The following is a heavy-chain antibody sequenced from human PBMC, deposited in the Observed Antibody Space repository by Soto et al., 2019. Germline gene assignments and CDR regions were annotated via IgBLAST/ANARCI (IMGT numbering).Heavy chain of an antibody. Sequence: SETLSLTCTVSGGSISSGGYYWSWIRQHPGKGLEWIGYIYYSGSTYYNPSLKSRVTISVDTSKNQFSLKLSSVTAADTAVYYCAIGGYSYGYYYYGMDVWGQGTTVTVSS. D-gene: IGHD5-18*01. CDR3: AIGGYSYGYYYYGMDV. CDR2: IYYSGST. V-gene: IGHV4-31*03. J-gene: IGHJ6*02. CDR1: GGSISSGGYY.